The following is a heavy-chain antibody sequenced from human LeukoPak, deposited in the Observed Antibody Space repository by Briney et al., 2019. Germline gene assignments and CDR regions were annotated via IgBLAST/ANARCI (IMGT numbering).Heavy chain of an antibody. CDR3: ARVASSQYYYYYYGMDV. CDR1: GYTFTSYY. D-gene: IGHD2-2*01. Sequence: GASVKVSCKASGYTFTSYYMHWVRQAPGQGLEWMGGIIPIFGTANYAQKFQGRVTITADESTSTAYMELSSLRSEDTAVYYCARVASSQYYYYYYGMDVWGQGTTVTVSS. V-gene: IGHV1-69*13. CDR2: IIPIFGTA. J-gene: IGHJ6*02.